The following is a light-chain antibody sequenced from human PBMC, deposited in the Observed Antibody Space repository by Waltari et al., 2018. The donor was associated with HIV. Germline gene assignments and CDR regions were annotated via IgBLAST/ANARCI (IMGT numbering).Light chain of an antibody. CDR3: AAWDDNLNAL. CDR2: NSN. V-gene: IGLV1-44*01. Sequence: QSVLIQPPSASGTPGQRVTISCSGRTSNIAANSVTWYQQLPGAAPRLLIYNSNQRPSGVPDRFSGSKSGTSASLAISGLQSKDEAHYYCAAWDDNLNALFGGGTKLIVL. J-gene: IGLJ2*01. CDR1: TSNIAANS.